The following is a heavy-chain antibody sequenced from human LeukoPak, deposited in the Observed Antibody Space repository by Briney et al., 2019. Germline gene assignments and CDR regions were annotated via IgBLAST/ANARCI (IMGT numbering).Heavy chain of an antibody. D-gene: IGHD3-10*01. V-gene: IGHV4-34*01. J-gene: IGHJ5*02. CDR1: GGSFSGYY. CDR3: ASAPRITMVRGVIMSWFDP. CDR2: INHSGST. Sequence: PSETLSLTCAVYGGSFSGYYWSWIRQPPGKGLEWIGEINHSGSTNYNPSLKSRVTISVDTSKNQFSLKLSSVTAADTAVYYCASAPRITMVRGVIMSWFDPWGQGTLVTVSS.